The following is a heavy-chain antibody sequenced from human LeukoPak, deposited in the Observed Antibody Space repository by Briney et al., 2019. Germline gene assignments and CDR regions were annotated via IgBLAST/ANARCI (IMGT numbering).Heavy chain of an antibody. J-gene: IGHJ5*02. CDR1: GYIFTSYG. V-gene: IGHV1-8*01. D-gene: IGHD3-10*01. CDR3: ARASYTETYYYGSGSYYWWFDP. Sequence: ASVKVSCKASGYIFTSYGISWVRQAPGQGLEWMGWMNPNSGNTGYAQKFQGRVTMTRNTSISTAYMELSSLRSEDTAVYYCARASYTETYYYGSGSYYWWFDPWGQGTLVTVSS. CDR2: MNPNSGNT.